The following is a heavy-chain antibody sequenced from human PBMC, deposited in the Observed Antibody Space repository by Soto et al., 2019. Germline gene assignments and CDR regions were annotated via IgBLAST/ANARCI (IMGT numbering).Heavy chain of an antibody. V-gene: IGHV4-59*13. Sequence: SSETLSLTCIVSGDSMSSFYFTWIRQPPGKGLEWIGNIYYTGTTNYNPSRKNRVTMSVDTPKNQFSLILRSVTAADTAVYYCARVGGYYGDYQNFDYWGPGTPVPAYS. CDR1: GDSMSSFY. J-gene: IGHJ4*02. D-gene: IGHD4-17*01. CDR2: IYYTGTT. CDR3: ARVGGYYGDYQNFDY.